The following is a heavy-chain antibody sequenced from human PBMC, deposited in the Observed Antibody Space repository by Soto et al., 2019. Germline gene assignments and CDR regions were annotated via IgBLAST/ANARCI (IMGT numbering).Heavy chain of an antibody. CDR3: ARKRITMVRGVITLYYYYGMDV. D-gene: IGHD3-10*01. CDR2: IYYTGTT. Sequence: PSETLSLTCTVSGGSVSHYYWSWIRQPPGKGLEWIGYIYYTGTTNYNPSLKSRVTISVDTSKNQFSLKLSSVTAADTAVYYCARKRITMVRGVITLYYYYGMDVWGQGTTVTVSS. V-gene: IGHV4-59*02. CDR1: GGSVSHYY. J-gene: IGHJ6*02.